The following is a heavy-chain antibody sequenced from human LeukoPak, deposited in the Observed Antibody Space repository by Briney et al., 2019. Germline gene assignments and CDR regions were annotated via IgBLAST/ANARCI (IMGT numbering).Heavy chain of an antibody. V-gene: IGHV3-48*01. CDR3: AKEGNTMIVGMFQH. CDR1: GLTFSSYS. J-gene: IGHJ1*01. CDR2: ISSSSSTT. Sequence: QAGGSLRLSCAASGLTFSSYSMNWVRQAPGKGLEWVSYISSSSSTTYYADSVKGRFTISRDNSKNTLYLQMNSLRAEDTAVYYCAKEGNTMIVGMFQHWGQGTLVTVSS. D-gene: IGHD3-22*01.